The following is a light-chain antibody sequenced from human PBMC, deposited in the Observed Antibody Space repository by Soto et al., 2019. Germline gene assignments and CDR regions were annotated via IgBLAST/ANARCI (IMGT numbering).Light chain of an antibody. J-gene: IGKJ1*01. CDR3: QQYGSSPWT. V-gene: IGKV3-20*01. CDR1: QSVSSSY. Sequence: EIGLTQSPGTLSWSPGERATLSWRASQSVSSSYLAWYQQKPGQAPRLLIYGASSRATGIPDRFSGSASGTDFTLPISRLETEDFAVYYCQQYGSSPWTFGQGTKVDIK. CDR2: GAS.